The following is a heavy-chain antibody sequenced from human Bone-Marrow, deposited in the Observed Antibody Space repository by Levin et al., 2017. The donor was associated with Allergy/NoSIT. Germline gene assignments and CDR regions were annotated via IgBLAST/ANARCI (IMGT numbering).Heavy chain of an antibody. CDR2: AYYGGST. V-gene: IGHV4-39*01. J-gene: IGHJ6*02. Sequence: PGGSLRLSCTVSGGSISGSNYYWGWIRQPPGKGLEWIGSAYYGGSTYYSPSLKSRVTISVDTSKNQFSLKLRSVTAADTAVYFCARQWWYYYASGSQMEWWGDYYYYYGMDVWGQGTTVTVSS. CDR3: ARQWWYYYASGSQMEWWGDYYYYYGMDV. CDR1: GGSISGSNYY. D-gene: IGHD3-10*01.